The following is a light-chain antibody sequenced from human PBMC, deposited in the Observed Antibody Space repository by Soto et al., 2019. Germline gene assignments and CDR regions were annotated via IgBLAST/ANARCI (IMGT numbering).Light chain of an antibody. J-gene: IGKJ2*03. CDR2: WGW. CDR1: QSVGPN. Sequence: TQSPATLSVSLGEEVSLSCRASQSVGPNLAWYQQRPGQAPRLLIHWGWTRANGVPARFRGSGRGTDFTLTISNLQSEDLAVYYCQQYENWPPYSFGQGTRLEIK. CDR3: QQYENWPPYS. V-gene: IGKV3-15*01.